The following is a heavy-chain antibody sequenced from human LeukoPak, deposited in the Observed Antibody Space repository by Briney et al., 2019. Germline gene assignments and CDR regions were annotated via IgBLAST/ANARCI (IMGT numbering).Heavy chain of an antibody. CDR1: GFTFSAHS. V-gene: IGHV3-30-3*01. CDR2: ISYDGSIK. CDR3: AKDQLPQDYPNAFDI. Sequence: PGGSLRLSCAASGFTFSAHSMHWVRLPPGKGLEWVAFISYDGSIKFYADSLKGRFTISRDNSKNTLYLQMNSLRAEDTAVYYCAKDQLPQDYPNAFDIWGQGTMVTVSS. J-gene: IGHJ3*02. D-gene: IGHD2-2*01.